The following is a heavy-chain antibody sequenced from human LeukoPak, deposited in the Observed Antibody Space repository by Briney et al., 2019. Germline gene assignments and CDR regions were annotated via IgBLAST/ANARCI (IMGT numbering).Heavy chain of an antibody. CDR3: ARDRGGAGYYYYMDV. CDR2: ISYDGSNK. J-gene: IGHJ6*03. D-gene: IGHD3-16*01. V-gene: IGHV3-30*04. Sequence: PGRSLRLSCAASGFTFSSYAMHWIRQAPGKGLEWVAVISYDGSNKYYADSVKGRFTISKDNSKNTLYLQMNSLRAEDTAVYYCARDRGGAGYYYYMDVWGKGTTVTVSS. CDR1: GFTFSSYA.